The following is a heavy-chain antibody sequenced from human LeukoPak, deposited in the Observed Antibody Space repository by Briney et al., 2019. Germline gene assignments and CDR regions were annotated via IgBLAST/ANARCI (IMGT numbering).Heavy chain of an antibody. CDR1: GFTFSSYE. D-gene: IGHD3-10*01. CDR2: ISSSGSTI. V-gene: IGHV3-48*03. J-gene: IGHJ4*02. Sequence: GGSLRLSCAASGFTFSSYEMNWVRQAPGKGLEWVSYISSSGSTIYYADSVKGRFTISRDNAKNSLYLQMNSLRAEDTAVYYCANDEIPYGSGSYSPPVDYWGQGTLVTVSS. CDR3: ANDEIPYGSGSYSPPVDY.